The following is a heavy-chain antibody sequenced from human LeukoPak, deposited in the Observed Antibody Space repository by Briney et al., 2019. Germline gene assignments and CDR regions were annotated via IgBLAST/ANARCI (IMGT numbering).Heavy chain of an antibody. V-gene: IGHV3-33*01. CDR3: ARDYDFWGNNWFDP. Sequence: PGGSLRLSCAASGFTFSSYGMHWVRQAPDKGLEGVAVIWYDGSNKYYADSVKGRFTISRDNSKNTLYLQMNSLRAEDTAVYYCARDYDFWGNNWFDPWGQGTLVTVSS. CDR1: GFTFSSYG. D-gene: IGHD3/OR15-3a*01. J-gene: IGHJ5*02. CDR2: IWYDGSNK.